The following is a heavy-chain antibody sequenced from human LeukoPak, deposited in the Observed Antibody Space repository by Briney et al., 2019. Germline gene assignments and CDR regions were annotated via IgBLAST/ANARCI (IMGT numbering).Heavy chain of an antibody. CDR2: ISVSNGKT. D-gene: IGHD3-3*01. J-gene: IGHJ4*02. CDR3: ARPRAGVAAWDY. Sequence: ASVKVSCKASGYMFSNFGISWVRQAPGQGLEWLGWISVSNGKTDIAQKVQGRITMTTETSTSTAYLELRSLRSDDTAVYYCARPRAGVAAWDYWGQGTLVTVSS. V-gene: IGHV1-18*01. CDR1: GYMFSNFG.